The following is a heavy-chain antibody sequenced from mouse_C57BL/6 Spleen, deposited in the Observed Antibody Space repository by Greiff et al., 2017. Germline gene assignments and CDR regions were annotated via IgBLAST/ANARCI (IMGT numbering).Heavy chain of an antibody. J-gene: IGHJ4*01. CDR2: IDPNGGGT. CDR1: GYTFTSYW. V-gene: IGHV1-72*01. CDR3: ARSTIPVKKAAKDY. D-gene: IGHD1-1*02. Sequence: QVQLQQPGAELVKPGASVKLSCKASGYTFTSYWMHWVKQRPGRGLEWIGRIDPNGGGTKYNEKFKSKATLTVDKPSSTAYMQLSSLTSEDSAVYYGARSTIPVKKAAKDYWGQGTSVTVSS.